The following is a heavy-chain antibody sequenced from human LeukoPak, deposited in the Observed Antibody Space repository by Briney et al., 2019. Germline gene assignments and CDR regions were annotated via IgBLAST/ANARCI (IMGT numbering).Heavy chain of an antibody. J-gene: IGHJ6*03. V-gene: IGHV3-21*01. Sequence: PGGSLRLSCAASGFTFSSYSMNWVRQAPGKGLEWVSSISSSSSYIYYADSVKGRFTISRDNAKNSLYLQMNSLRAEDTAVYYCARSQCSSTSCPYYYYYYMDVWGKGTTVTVSS. CDR1: GFTFSSYS. CDR3: ARSQCSSTSCPYYYYYYMDV. D-gene: IGHD2-2*01. CDR2: ISSSSSYI.